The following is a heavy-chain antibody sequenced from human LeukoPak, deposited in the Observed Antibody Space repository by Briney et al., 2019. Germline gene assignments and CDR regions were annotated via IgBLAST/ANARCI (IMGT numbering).Heavy chain of an antibody. Sequence: GGSLRLSCAASGVIFSSYWMSWVRQAPGKGLEWVANINQDGSEKYYVDSVKGRFTISRDNAKNSLHLQMNSLRAEDTAVYYCARGRFSYDSSGYSSFYYWGQGTLVTVSS. CDR3: ARGRFSYDSSGYSSFYY. CDR2: INQDGSEK. V-gene: IGHV3-7*01. CDR1: GVIFSSYW. J-gene: IGHJ4*02. D-gene: IGHD3-22*01.